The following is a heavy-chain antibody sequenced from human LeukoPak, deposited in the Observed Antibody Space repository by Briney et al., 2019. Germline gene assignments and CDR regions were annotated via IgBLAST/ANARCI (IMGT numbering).Heavy chain of an antibody. Sequence: SETLSLTCAVSGYSISSGYYWGWIRQPPGKGLGWIGSIHHSGSTYYNPSLKSRLTVSVDTSKNQFSLKLSSVTAADTAIYYCGLSKLGIAVAGPIDYWGQGTLVTVSS. CDR2: IHHSGST. CDR3: GLSKLGIAVAGPIDY. CDR1: GYSISSGYY. D-gene: IGHD6-19*01. J-gene: IGHJ4*01. V-gene: IGHV4-38-2*01.